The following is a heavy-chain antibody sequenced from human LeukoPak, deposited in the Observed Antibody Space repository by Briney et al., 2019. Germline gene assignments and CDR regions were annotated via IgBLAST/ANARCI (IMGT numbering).Heavy chain of an antibody. CDR3: ARDVCIVGVPDY. CDR2: INPNSGGT. Sequence: GASVKVSCKASGYTFTGYYMHWVRQAPGQGVEWMGRINPNSGGTKYAQKFQGRVTMTRDTSISTAYMELSRLRSDDTAVYYCARDVCIVGVPDYWGQGTLVTVSS. CDR1: GYTFTGYY. V-gene: IGHV1-2*06. D-gene: IGHD1-26*01. J-gene: IGHJ4*02.